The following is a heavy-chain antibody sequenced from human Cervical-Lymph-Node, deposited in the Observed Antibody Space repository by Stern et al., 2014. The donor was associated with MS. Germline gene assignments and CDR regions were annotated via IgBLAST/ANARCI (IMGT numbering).Heavy chain of an antibody. CDR1: GGPFSNYA. J-gene: IGHJ4*02. CDR3: AGDRHSSVFDH. Sequence: QVQLVESGAEVKKPGSSVTVSCKASGGPFSNYAITWFRQAPGRGLEWMVETNPLFGTTNDAQKFQRRVTRAALESTATAYMELSCLRSEDAAVYYCAGDRHSSVFDHWGQGTLVTVSS. CDR2: TNPLFGTT. D-gene: IGHD3-22*01. V-gene: IGHV1-69*01.